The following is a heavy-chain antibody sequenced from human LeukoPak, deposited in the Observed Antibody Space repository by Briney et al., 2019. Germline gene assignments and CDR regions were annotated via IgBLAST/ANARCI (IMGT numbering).Heavy chain of an antibody. CDR1: GFTFSSYW. D-gene: IGHD4-17*01. Sequence: GGSLRLSCAAFGFTFSSYWMNWVRQAPGKGLEWLAVISYYGNDKYYADSVKGRFTISRDNSKNTLYLQMNSLRAEDTAVYYCTRDYGDYVFDYWGQGTLVTVSS. CDR2: ISYYGNDK. CDR3: TRDYGDYVFDY. J-gene: IGHJ4*02. V-gene: IGHV3-30-3*01.